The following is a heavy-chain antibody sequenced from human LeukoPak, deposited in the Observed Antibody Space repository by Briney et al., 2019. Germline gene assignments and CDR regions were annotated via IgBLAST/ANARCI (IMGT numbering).Heavy chain of an antibody. CDR2: ISISGSTI. Sequence: GGSLRLSCAASGFTFSSYEMNWVRQAPGKGLEWVSFISISGSTIYYADSVKGRFTISRDNAKNSLYLQMNSLRAEETAVYYCARTVAGLPLDAFDIWGQGTMVTVSS. V-gene: IGHV3-48*03. CDR1: GFTFSSYE. D-gene: IGHD6-19*01. J-gene: IGHJ3*02. CDR3: ARTVAGLPLDAFDI.